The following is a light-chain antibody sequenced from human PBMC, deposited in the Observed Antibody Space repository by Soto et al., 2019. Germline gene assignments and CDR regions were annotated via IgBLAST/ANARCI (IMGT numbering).Light chain of an antibody. V-gene: IGKV3-20*01. CDR2: DSS. CDR1: QTINNY. J-gene: IGKJ4*01. CDR3: QQYVDSPET. Sequence: EIVLTQSPGTLSLSPGERATLSCRASQTINNYVAWYQQKPGQAPRALIYDSSIRATGVPDRFSGSGSGTDFTLTISRLEPEDFAVYYCQQYVDSPETFGGGTKVEIK.